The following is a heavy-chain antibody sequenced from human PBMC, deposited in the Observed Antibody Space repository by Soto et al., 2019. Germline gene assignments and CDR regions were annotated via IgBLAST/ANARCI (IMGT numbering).Heavy chain of an antibody. CDR1: GFTFSTYS. Sequence: GGSLRLSCAASGFTFSTYSMNWVRQAPGKGLEWVSYISTSSTSIYYADSVKGRFTISRDNAKNSLYLQMNSLRAEDTAVYYCARGRGALWLDHWGQGTLVTVS. J-gene: IGHJ5*02. CDR3: ARGRGALWLDH. V-gene: IGHV3-48*01. D-gene: IGHD3-16*02. CDR2: ISTSSTSI.